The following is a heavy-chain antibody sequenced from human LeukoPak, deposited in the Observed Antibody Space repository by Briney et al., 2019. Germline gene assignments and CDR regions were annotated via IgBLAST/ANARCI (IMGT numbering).Heavy chain of an antibody. CDR1: GYTFTSYY. V-gene: IGHV1-46*01. D-gene: IGHD3-22*01. CDR2: INPSGGST. J-gene: IGHJ4*02. CDR3: ARRRYYYDSSGYKANIEYYFDY. Sequence: ASVKVSCTASGYTFTSYYMHWVRQAPGQGLEWMGIINPSGGSTGYAQKFQGRVTMTRDTSTSTVYMELSSLRSEDTAVYYCARRRYYYDSSGYKANIEYYFDYWGQGTLVTVSS.